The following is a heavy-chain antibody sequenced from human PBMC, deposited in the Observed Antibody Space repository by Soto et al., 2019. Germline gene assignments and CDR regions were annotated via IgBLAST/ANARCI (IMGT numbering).Heavy chain of an antibody. CDR2: IYYSGST. CDR3: ARGRRDGYNSFDY. V-gene: IGHV4-59*01. CDR1: GGSISSFY. Sequence: PSETLSLTCTVSGGSISSFYWSWIRQPPGKGLEWIGYIYYSGSTNYNPSLKSRVSISVDTSKNQFSLKLSSVTAADTAVYYCARGRRDGYNSFDYWGQGTLVTVSS. J-gene: IGHJ4*02. D-gene: IGHD5-12*01.